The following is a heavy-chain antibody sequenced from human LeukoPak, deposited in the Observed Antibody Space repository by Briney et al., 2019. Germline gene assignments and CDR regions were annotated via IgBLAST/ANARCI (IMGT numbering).Heavy chain of an antibody. CDR2: IYHSGST. D-gene: IGHD1-26*01. CDR3: ARGGSGSYYDSSWYFDL. CDR1: GGSISSGGYY. J-gene: IGHJ2*01. V-gene: IGHV4-30-2*01. Sequence: SQTLSLTCTVSGGSISSGGYYWSWIRQPPGKGLEWIGYIYHSGSTYYNPSLKSRVTISVDTSKNQFSLKLSSVTAADTAVYYCARGGSGSYYDSSWYFDLWGRGTLVTVSS.